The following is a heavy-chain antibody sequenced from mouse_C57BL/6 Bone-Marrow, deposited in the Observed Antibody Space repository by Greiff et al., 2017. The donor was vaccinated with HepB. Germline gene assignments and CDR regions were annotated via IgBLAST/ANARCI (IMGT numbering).Heavy chain of an antibody. CDR1: GYTFTSYW. Sequence: QVHVKQPGAELVKPGASVKMSCKASGYTFTSYWITWVKQRPGQGLEWIGDIYPGSGSTNYNEKFKSKATLTVDTSSSTAYMQLSSLTSEDSAVYYCASRDLYDYAWFAYWGQGTLVTVSA. CDR2: IYPGSGST. D-gene: IGHD2-4*01. J-gene: IGHJ3*01. CDR3: ASRDLYDYAWFAY. V-gene: IGHV1-55*01.